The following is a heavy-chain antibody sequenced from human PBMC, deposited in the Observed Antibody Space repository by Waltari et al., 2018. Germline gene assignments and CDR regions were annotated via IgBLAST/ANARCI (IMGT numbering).Heavy chain of an antibody. V-gene: IGHV3-7*03. J-gene: IGHJ3*01. CDR2: IKQDGSEK. CDR1: GFTFSSYW. Sequence: EVQLVESGGGLVQPGGSLRLSCAASGFTFSSYWMSWVRQAPGKGLEGVDNIKQDGSEKYSVDSVKGRFTISRDNAKNSLYLQMNSLRAEDTAVYYCAGAIFMGAWGQGTMVTVSS. D-gene: IGHD3-3*01. CDR3: AGAIFMGA.